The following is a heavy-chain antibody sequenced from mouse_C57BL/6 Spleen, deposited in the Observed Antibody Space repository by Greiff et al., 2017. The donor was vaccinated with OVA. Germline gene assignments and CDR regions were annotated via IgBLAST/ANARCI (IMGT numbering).Heavy chain of an antibody. CDR1: GYTFTSYW. J-gene: IGHJ2*01. V-gene: IGHV1-64*01. CDR2: IHPNSGST. Sequence: VQLQQPGAELVKPGASVKLSCKASGYTFTSYWMHWVKQRPGQGLEWIGMIHPNSGSTNYNEKFKSKATLTVDKSSSTAYMQLSSLTSEDSAVYYCARGRITTDYFDYWGQGTTLTVSS. CDR3: ARGRITTDYFDY. D-gene: IGHD1-1*01.